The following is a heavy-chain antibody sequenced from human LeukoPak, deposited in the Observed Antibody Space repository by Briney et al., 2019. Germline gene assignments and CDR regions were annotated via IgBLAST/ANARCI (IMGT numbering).Heavy chain of an antibody. CDR2: INPSGGST. D-gene: IGHD3-3*01. Sequence: ASVKVSCKASGYTFTSYYMHWVRQAPGQGLEWMGLINPSGGSTSYAQKFQGRVTMTRDTSTSTVYMELSSLRSEDTAVYYCARDLRYDFWSGYLYYWGQGTLVTVSS. CDR3: ARDLRYDFWSGYLYY. V-gene: IGHV1-46*01. J-gene: IGHJ4*02. CDR1: GYTFTSYY.